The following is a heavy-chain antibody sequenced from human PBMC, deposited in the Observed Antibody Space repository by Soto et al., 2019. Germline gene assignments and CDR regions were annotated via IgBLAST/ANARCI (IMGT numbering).Heavy chain of an antibody. CDR2: IYPGDSDT. CDR3: ARPSARRPVYFYGLGV. J-gene: IGHJ6*02. Sequence: GESLKITCKGSGYSFTSYWIGRVRQMPGKGLEWMGIIYPGDSDTRYSPSFQGQVTISADKSISTADLQGSSLKASDTAMYYCARPSARRPVYFYGLGVWRQGPTVT. V-gene: IGHV5-51*01. D-gene: IGHD1-26*01. CDR1: GYSFTSYW.